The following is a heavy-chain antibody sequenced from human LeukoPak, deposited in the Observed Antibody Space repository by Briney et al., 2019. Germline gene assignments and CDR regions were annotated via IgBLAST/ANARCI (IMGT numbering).Heavy chain of an antibody. CDR3: ARRAVAVAGTRAFDI. CDR1: GGSFSGYY. V-gene: IGHV4-34*01. J-gene: IGHJ3*02. Sequence: SETLSLTCAVYGGSFSGYYWSWIRQPPGKGLEWIGEINHSGSTNYNPSLKSRVTISVDTSENQFSLKLSSVTAADTAVYYCARRAVAVAGTRAFDIWGQGTMVTVSS. CDR2: INHSGST. D-gene: IGHD6-19*01.